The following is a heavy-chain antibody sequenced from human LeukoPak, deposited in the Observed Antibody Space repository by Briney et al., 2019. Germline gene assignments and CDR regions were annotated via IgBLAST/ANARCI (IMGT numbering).Heavy chain of an antibody. CDR1: GFTFSSYW. D-gene: IGHD3-10*01. CDR3: ARDAPPLWFGTNWFDP. CDR2: IKQDGSEK. Sequence: PGGTLRLSCAASGFTFSSYWMSWVRQAPGKGLEWVANIKQDGSEKYYVDSVKGRFTISRDNAKNSLYLQMNSLRAEDTAVYYCARDAPPLWFGTNWFDPWGQGTLVTVSS. J-gene: IGHJ5*02. V-gene: IGHV3-7*01.